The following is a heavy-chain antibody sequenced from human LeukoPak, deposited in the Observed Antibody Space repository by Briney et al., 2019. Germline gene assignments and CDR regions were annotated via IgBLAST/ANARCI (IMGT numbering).Heavy chain of an antibody. CDR3: AKAWLEQGGMFDY. CDR2: LSGSGGST. V-gene: IGHV3-23*01. Sequence: QPGGPLRLSCAASGFTFSSYAMSWVRQAPGEGLEWVSLLSGSGGSTYYADSVKGRFTISRDNSKNTLYLQMNSLRAEDTAVYYCAKAWLEQGGMFDYWGQGTPVTVSS. J-gene: IGHJ4*02. D-gene: IGHD1/OR15-1a*01. CDR1: GFTFSSYA.